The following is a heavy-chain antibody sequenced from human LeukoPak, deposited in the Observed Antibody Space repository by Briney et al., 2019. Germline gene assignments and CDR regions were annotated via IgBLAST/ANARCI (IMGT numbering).Heavy chain of an antibody. J-gene: IGHJ4*02. V-gene: IGHV3-21*01. CDR3: AGYYYDSSGYADY. CDR1: GFTFSSYS. Sequence: GGSLRLSCAASGFTFSSYSMNWVRQAPGKGLEWVSSISSSSSYIYYADSVKGRFTISRDNAKNSLYLQMNSLRAEDTAVYYCAGYYYDSSGYADYWGQGTLVTVSS. CDR2: ISSSSSYI. D-gene: IGHD3-22*01.